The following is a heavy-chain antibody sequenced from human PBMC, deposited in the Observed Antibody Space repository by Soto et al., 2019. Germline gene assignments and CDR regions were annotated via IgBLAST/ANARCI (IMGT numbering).Heavy chain of an antibody. Sequence: GGSLRLSCAASGFTFSSYSMNWVRQAPGKGLEWVSSISSSSSYIYYADSVKGRFTISRDNAKNSLYLQMNSLRAEDTAVYYCARDEVMDGDLTSRGMDVWGQGTTVTVSS. CDR2: ISSSSSYI. V-gene: IGHV3-21*01. J-gene: IGHJ6*02. CDR1: GFTFSSYS. D-gene: IGHD4-17*01. CDR3: ARDEVMDGDLTSRGMDV.